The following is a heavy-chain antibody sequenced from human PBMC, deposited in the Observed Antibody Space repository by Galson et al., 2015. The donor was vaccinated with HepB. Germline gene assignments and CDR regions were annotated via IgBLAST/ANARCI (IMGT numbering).Heavy chain of an antibody. D-gene: IGHD2-15*01. CDR2: ISAYDGST. CDR1: GYTFSTFS. CDR3: ARGGFVAVVTATLNNWFDP. Sequence: SVKVSCKASGYTFSTFSIAWVRQAPGEGLEWMGWISAYDGSTNYAQKFQGRVTMTTETSMTTAYMELRGLRSDDTAVYYCARGGFVAVVTATLNNWFDPWGQGTLVTVSS. J-gene: IGHJ5*02. V-gene: IGHV1-18*01.